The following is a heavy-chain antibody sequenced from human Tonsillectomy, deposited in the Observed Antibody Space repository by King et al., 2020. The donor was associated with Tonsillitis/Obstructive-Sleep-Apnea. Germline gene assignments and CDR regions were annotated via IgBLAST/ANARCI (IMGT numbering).Heavy chain of an antibody. D-gene: IGHD3-3*01. CDR3: AREITTDAFDI. Sequence: VQLPQWGPGLLKPSETLSLTCAVYGGSFSGYYWSWIRQPPGKGLEWIGEIDHSGSTNYNPSLKSRVTISTDTSKTQFSLNLSSVTAADTAVYYCAREITTDAFDIWGQGTMVTVSS. J-gene: IGHJ3*02. CDR2: IDHSGST. CDR1: GGSFSGYY. V-gene: IGHV4-34*01.